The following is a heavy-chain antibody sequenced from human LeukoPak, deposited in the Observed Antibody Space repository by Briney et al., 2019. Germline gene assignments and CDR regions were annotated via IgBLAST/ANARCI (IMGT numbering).Heavy chain of an antibody. Sequence: SVKVSCKASGGTFSSYAISWVRQAPGQGLEWMGGIIPIFGTANYAQKFEGRVTITTDESTSTAYMELSSLRSEDTAVYYFASVKSRLLYYYYMDVWGKGTTVTVSS. CDR3: ASVKSRLLYYYYMDV. D-gene: IGHD3-10*01. J-gene: IGHJ6*03. CDR2: IIPIFGTA. V-gene: IGHV1-69*05. CDR1: GGTFSSYA.